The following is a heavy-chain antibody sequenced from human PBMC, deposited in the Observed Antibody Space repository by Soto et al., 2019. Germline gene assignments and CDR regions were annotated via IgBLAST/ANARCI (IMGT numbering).Heavy chain of an antibody. D-gene: IGHD3-10*01. V-gene: IGHV3-33*01. Sequence: PGGSLRPSCAASGFTFSSYGMHWVRQAPGKEQEWVAVIWYDGSNKYYADSVKGRFTISRDNSQNTLYLQMNSLRAEDTAVYYCARDASYYYGSGSLGFMDVWGQGTTVTGSS. CDR2: IWYDGSNK. CDR1: GFTFSSYG. CDR3: ARDASYYYGSGSLGFMDV. J-gene: IGHJ6*02.